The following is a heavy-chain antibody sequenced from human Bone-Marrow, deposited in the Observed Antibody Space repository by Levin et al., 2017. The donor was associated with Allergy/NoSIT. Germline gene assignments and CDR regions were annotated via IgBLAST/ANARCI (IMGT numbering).Heavy chain of an antibody. V-gene: IGHV3-30*03. Sequence: GGSLRLSCAASGFTFGSYGMHWVRQAPGKGLEWVAMISYAGNKKYYADSDKGRFTISRDNSKNILYLQLNGLRADDTAVYYWATEGRGADRRYYGMDVWGQGTTVTVSS. D-gene: IGHD6-6*01. CDR1: GFTFGSYG. J-gene: IGHJ6*02. CDR3: ATEGRGADRRYYGMDV. CDR2: ISYAGNKK.